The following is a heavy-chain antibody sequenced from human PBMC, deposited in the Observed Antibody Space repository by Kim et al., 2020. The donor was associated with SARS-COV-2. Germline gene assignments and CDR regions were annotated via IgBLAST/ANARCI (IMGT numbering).Heavy chain of an antibody. J-gene: IGHJ6*02. D-gene: IGHD3-10*01. Sequence: SETLSLTCAFSGGSISSGGYSWSWIRQPPGKGLEWIGYIYHSGSTYYNPSLKSRVTISVDRSKNQFSLKLSSVTAADTAVYYCARGNDYYGSGRYYYYYYGMDVWGQGTTVTVSS. CDR2: IYHSGST. CDR1: GGSISSGGYS. V-gene: IGHV4-30-2*01. CDR3: ARGNDYYGSGRYYYYYYGMDV.